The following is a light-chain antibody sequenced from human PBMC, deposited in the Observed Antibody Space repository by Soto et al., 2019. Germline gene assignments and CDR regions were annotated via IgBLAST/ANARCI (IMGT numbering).Light chain of an antibody. CDR2: DTS. CDR1: QDIRKY. J-gene: IGKJ4*01. Sequence: DIQMTQSPSSLSASVGDRVTITCQASQDIRKYLNWYLQKPGKAPNLLIYDTSNLETGVPSRFSGSGSGTDFTFTISSLQPEDIATYYCQQYSTYPLTFGGGTKVDIK. CDR3: QQYSTYPLT. V-gene: IGKV1-33*01.